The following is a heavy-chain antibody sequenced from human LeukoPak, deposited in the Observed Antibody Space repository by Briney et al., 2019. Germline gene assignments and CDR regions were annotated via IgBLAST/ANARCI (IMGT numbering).Heavy chain of an antibody. CDR3: ARTYLYCSSTSCRPTNFDY. J-gene: IGHJ4*02. Sequence: GASVKVSCKASGGTFSSYAISWVRQASGQGLEWMGGIIPIFGTANYAQKFQGRVTITADESTSTAYMELSSLRSEDTAVYYCARTYLYCSSTSCRPTNFDYWGQGTLVTVSS. CDR1: GGTFSSYA. V-gene: IGHV1-69*13. D-gene: IGHD2-2*01. CDR2: IIPIFGTA.